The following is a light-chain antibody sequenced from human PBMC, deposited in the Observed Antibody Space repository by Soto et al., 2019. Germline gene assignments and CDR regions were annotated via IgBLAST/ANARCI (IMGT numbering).Light chain of an antibody. J-gene: IGKJ4*01. Sequence: DIQMTQSPSFLSASVGDRVTITCRASQDVSRPLGWYQQKPGKAPKLLISAASTLHSGVPSRFSGSGSGTDFTLTISSLQPEDFATYYCQQLWTYPLTFGGGTKVEI. V-gene: IGKV1-9*01. CDR2: AAS. CDR1: QDVSRP. CDR3: QQLWTYPLT.